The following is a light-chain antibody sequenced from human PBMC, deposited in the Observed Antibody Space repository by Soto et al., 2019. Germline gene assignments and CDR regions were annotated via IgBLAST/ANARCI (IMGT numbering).Light chain of an antibody. Sequence: EIVLAQSPGTLSLSQGERPTLSCRASQRVSSNYLAWYQQKPGQAPRLLIYGASSRATGIPERFSGSGTGTDFTLTISRLEPEDFAVYYCQQYVSSWTFGQGTKVEIK. CDR1: QRVSSNY. CDR2: GAS. J-gene: IGKJ1*01. CDR3: QQYVSSWT. V-gene: IGKV3-20*01.